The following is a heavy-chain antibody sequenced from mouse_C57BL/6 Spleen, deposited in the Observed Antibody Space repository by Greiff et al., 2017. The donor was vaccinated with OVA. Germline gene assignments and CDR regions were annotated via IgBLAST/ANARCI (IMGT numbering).Heavy chain of an antibody. J-gene: IGHJ4*01. CDR1: GYAFSSSW. V-gene: IGHV1-82*01. CDR2: IYPGDGDT. D-gene: IGHD2-1*01. CDR3: ARDGNYDAMDY. Sequence: QVHVKQSGPELVKPGASVKISCKASGYAFSSSWMNWVKQRPGKGLEWIGRIYPGDGDTNYNGKFKGKATLTADKSSSTAYMQLSSLTSEDSAVYFCARDGNYDAMDYWGQGTSVTVSS.